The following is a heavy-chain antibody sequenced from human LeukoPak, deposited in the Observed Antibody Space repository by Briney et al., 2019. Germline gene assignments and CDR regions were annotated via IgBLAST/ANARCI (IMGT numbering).Heavy chain of an antibody. Sequence: GGSLRLSCAASGFTFSSYSMNWVRQAPGKGLEWVSSISSSSSYIYYADSVKGRFTISRGNAKNSLYLQMNSLRAEDTAVYYCARDPSMGVDYWGQGTLVTVSS. D-gene: IGHD3-16*01. CDR1: GFTFSSYS. CDR2: ISSSSSYI. CDR3: ARDPSMGVDY. J-gene: IGHJ4*02. V-gene: IGHV3-21*01.